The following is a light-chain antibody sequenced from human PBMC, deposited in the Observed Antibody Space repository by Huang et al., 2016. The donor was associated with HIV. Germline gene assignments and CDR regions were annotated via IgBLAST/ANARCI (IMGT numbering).Light chain of an antibody. CDR1: QSISNS. Sequence: DIQMTQSPSTVSASVGVRLTITCRASQSISNSLAWYQRKPGKAPKLLLYDASSLDSDVPSRFSGSGSGTEFTLTSSSLQTDDFATYYCQQYKTYPWTFGQGTKVEIK. J-gene: IGKJ1*01. CDR2: DAS. CDR3: QQYKTYPWT. V-gene: IGKV1-5*01.